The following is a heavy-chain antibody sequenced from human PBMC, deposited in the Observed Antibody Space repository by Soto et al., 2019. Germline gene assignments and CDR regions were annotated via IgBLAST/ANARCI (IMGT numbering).Heavy chain of an antibody. Sequence: QVQLVESGGGVVQPGRSLRLSCAASGFTFSTYAMEWVRQAPGKGLDWVALISYDGNNIYYADSVRGRFTISRDNSKNTLYLQMNTLRPEDTALYFCARPVEPFYYYGMDVWGQGTTVTVSS. J-gene: IGHJ6*02. V-gene: IGHV3-30-3*01. CDR1: GFTFSTYA. CDR3: ARPVEPFYYYGMDV. CDR2: ISYDGNNI.